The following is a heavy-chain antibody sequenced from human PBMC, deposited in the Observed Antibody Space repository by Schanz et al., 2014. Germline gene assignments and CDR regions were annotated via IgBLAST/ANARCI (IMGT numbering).Heavy chain of an antibody. D-gene: IGHD4-17*01. CDR3: ARKMKLGVYGGKGHDSLDI. Sequence: EVQLLESGGGLVQPGGSLRLSCAASGFTFGAYAMTWVRQIPGKGLEWVSAISASGGTTYYADSVKGRLTISRDNAKNTLYLQMNTLRAEDTAVYYCARKMKLGVYGGKGHDSLDIWGQGTLVTVSS. CDR1: GFTFGAYA. J-gene: IGHJ4*02. CDR2: ISASGGTT. V-gene: IGHV3-23*01.